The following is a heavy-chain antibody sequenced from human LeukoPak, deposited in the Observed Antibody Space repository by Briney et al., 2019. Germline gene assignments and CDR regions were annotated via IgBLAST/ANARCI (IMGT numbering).Heavy chain of an antibody. CDR1: GLTFRSYA. J-gene: IGHJ6*02. CDR2: ISGTGGST. CDR3: AKDSTDLLWFGELSIGGMDV. V-gene: IGHV3-23*01. D-gene: IGHD3-10*01. Sequence: GSLRLSCGTSGLTFRSYAMSWVRQAPGKGLDWVSVISGTGGSTYYADSVKGRFTVSRDNSKNTLYLQMNSLRVEDTAVYYCAKDSTDLLWFGELSIGGMDVWGQGTTVTVSS.